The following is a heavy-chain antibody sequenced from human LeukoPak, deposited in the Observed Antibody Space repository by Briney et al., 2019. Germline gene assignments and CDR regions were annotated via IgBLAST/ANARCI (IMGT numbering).Heavy chain of an antibody. CDR1: GFTFSDYY. CDR3: ARAVVVPAAIYSYYYGMDV. D-gene: IGHD2-2*01. Sequence: PEGSLRLSCAASGFTFSDYYMSWIRQAPGKGLEWVSYISSSGSTIYYADSVKGRFTISRDNAKNSLYLQMNSLRAEDTAVYYCARAVVVPAAIYSYYYGMDVWGQGTTVTVSS. CDR2: ISSSGSTI. V-gene: IGHV3-11*01. J-gene: IGHJ6*02.